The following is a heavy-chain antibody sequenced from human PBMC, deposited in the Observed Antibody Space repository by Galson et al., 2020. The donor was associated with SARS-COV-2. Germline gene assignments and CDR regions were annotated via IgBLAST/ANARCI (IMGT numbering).Heavy chain of an antibody. D-gene: IGHD6-19*01. Sequence: GESLKISCRTSGYRFTHYWIGWVRQLPGTGLEWMGFIYPDDSYTIYRPSFQGQVTISADKSISTAFLQWSSLKASDTAIYYWARHGASSGWYEGIGYWGQGTLVTVSS. V-gene: IGHV5-51*01. CDR1: GYRFTHYW. J-gene: IGHJ4*02. CDR3: ARHGASSGWYEGIGY. CDR2: IYPDDSYT.